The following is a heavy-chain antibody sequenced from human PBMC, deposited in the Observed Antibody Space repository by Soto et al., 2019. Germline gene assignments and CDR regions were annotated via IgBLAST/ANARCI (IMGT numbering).Heavy chain of an antibody. Sequence: QVQLVQSGAEVKKPGSSVKVSCKASGGTFSSYAISWVRQAPGQGLELMGGIIPISDTTNYAQKFPGIVTITADESTSTAYMELSRLRSEDTAVYYCARSQGSSTSLEIYYYYYYGMDVWGPGTTVTVSS. CDR3: ARSQGSSTSLEIYYYYYYGMDV. D-gene: IGHD2-2*01. V-gene: IGHV1-69*01. J-gene: IGHJ6*02. CDR2: IIPISDTT. CDR1: GGTFSSYA.